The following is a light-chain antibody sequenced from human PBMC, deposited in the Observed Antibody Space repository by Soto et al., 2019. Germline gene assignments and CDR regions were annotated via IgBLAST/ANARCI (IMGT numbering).Light chain of an antibody. CDR3: QAWGSSTGV. Sequence: SYELTQPPSVSVSPGQTASITCSGDKLGDKYACWYQQKPGQSPVLVIYQNNKRPSGIPERFSGSNSGNTATLTISGTQATEEADYYCQAWGSSTGVFGTGTKVTVL. CDR2: QNN. V-gene: IGLV3-1*01. CDR1: KLGDKY. J-gene: IGLJ1*01.